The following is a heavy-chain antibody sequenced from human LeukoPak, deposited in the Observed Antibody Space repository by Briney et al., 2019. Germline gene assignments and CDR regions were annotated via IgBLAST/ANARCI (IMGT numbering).Heavy chain of an antibody. J-gene: IGHJ4*02. CDR2: ISDSGGGT. D-gene: IGHD2-21*01. CDR3: APDDACGYSTS. CDR1: GFTFSSYA. Sequence: GGSLRLSCAAPGFTFSSYAMSWVRQTPGEGLEWVSAISDSGGGTYYADSVKGRFTISRDNSKNTLYLQMNSLRAEDTALYHSAPDDACGYSTSRGQGTLVTVSS. V-gene: IGHV3-23*01.